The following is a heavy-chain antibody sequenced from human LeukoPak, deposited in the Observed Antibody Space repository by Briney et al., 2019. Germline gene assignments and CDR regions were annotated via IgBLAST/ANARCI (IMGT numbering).Heavy chain of an antibody. J-gene: IGHJ6*04. CDR1: GGSISSYY. CDR2: IYYSGST. CDR3: AREYCSSTSCNEVDV. V-gene: IGHV4-59*01. Sequence: PSETLSLTCTVSGGSISSYYWSWIRQPPGKGLEWIGYIYYSGSTNYNPSLKSRVTISVDTSKNQFSLKLSSVTAADTAVYYCAREYCSSTSCNEVDVWDKGTTVTVSS. D-gene: IGHD2-2*01.